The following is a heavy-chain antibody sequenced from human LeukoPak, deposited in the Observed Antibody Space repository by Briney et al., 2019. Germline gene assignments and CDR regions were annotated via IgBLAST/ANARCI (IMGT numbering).Heavy chain of an antibody. CDR2: IYYSGST. CDR3: ARLGTVHYGDLNY. V-gene: IGHV4-39*07. J-gene: IGHJ4*02. D-gene: IGHD4-17*01. Sequence: PSETLSLTCTVSGGSISSYYWGWIRQPPGKGLEWIGSIYYSGSTYYNPSLKSRVTISVDTSKNQFSLKLSSVTAADTAVYYCARLGTVHYGDLNYWGQGTLVTVSS. CDR1: GGSISSYY.